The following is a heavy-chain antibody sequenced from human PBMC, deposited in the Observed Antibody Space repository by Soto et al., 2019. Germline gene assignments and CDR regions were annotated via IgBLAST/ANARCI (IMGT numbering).Heavy chain of an antibody. CDR2: SNHRGST. J-gene: IGHJ4*02. CDR1: GGSFSGYF. D-gene: IGHD3-22*01. Sequence: SETLSLTCAVDGGSFSGYFWSWIRQPPGKGLEWIGESNHRGSTDYNPSLNSRVTISVDTSKRQFSLRLSAVSAADTAIYYCARRSPSMKVLGSDSGLGSFDLWGQGTLVTVSS. CDR3: ARRSPSMKVLGSDSGLGSFDL. V-gene: IGHV4-34*01.